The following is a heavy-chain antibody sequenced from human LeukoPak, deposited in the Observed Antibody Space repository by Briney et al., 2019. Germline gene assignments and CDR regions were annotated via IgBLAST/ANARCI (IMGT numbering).Heavy chain of an antibody. CDR3: AKCSRGYDSSGPFDY. D-gene: IGHD3-22*01. CDR1: GFTFSSYG. Sequence: QPGGSLRLSCAASGFTFSSYGMHWVRQAPGKGLEWVAFIRYDGSNKYYADSVKGRFTISKDNSKNTLYLQMNSLRAEDTAVYYCAKCSRGYDSSGPFDYWGQGTLVTVSS. V-gene: IGHV3-30*02. CDR2: IRYDGSNK. J-gene: IGHJ4*02.